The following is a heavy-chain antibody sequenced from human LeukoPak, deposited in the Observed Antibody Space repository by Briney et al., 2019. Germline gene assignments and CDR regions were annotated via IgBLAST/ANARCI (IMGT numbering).Heavy chain of an antibody. CDR1: GFTFSDYY. V-gene: IGHV3-11*04. J-gene: IGHJ6*03. CDR3: ARDYYYNMDV. Sequence: GGSLRLSCAASGFTFSDYYMSWIRQAPGKGLEWASAISGSGGSTYYADSVKGRFTISRDNAKNSLFLQMDSLRAEDTAIYYCARDYYYNMDVWGRGTTVTVSS. CDR2: ISGSGGST.